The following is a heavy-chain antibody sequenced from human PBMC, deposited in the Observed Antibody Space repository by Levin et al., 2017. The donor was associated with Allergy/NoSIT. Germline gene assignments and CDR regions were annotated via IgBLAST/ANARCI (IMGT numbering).Heavy chain of an antibody. CDR1: GGSISSSSYY. CDR3: ARQGRGYAESWHFDY. J-gene: IGHJ4*02. Sequence: PSETLSLTCTVSGGSISSSSYYWGWIRQPPGKGLEWIGSIYYSGSTYYNPSLKSRVTISVDTSKNQFSLKLSSVTAADTAVYYCARQGRGYAESWHFDYWGQGTLVTVSS. CDR2: IYYSGST. V-gene: IGHV4-39*01. D-gene: IGHD5-12*01.